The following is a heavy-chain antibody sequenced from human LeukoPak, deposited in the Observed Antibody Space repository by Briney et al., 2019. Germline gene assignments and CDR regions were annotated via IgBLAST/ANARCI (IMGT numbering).Heavy chain of an antibody. CDR1: GYTFTGYY. CDR2: INPNSGGT. J-gene: IGHJ4*02. Sequence: ASVKVSCKASGYTFTGYYMHWVRQAPGQGLEWMGWINPNSGGTNYAQKFQGRVTMTRDTSISTAYMELSSLRSEDTAVYYCARERGTMIVVVNYFDYWGQGTLVTVSS. D-gene: IGHD3-22*01. V-gene: IGHV1-2*02. CDR3: ARERGTMIVVVNYFDY.